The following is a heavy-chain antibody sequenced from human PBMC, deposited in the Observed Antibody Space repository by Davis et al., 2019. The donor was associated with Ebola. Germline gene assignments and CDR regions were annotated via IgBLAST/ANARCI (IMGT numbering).Heavy chain of an antibody. CDR1: GFTFSSYS. J-gene: IGHJ6*02. CDR2: ISSSSSYI. Sequence: PGGSLRLSCAASGFTFSSYSMNWVRQAPGKGLEWVSSISSSSSYIYYADSVKGRFTISRDNAKNSLYLQMNSLRAEDTAVYYCANRGYSYGFGYYYYGMDVWGQGTTVTVSS. V-gene: IGHV3-21*01. D-gene: IGHD5-18*01. CDR3: ANRGYSYGFGYYYYGMDV.